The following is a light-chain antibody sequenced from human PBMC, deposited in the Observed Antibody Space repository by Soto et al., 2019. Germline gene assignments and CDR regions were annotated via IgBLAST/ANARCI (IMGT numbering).Light chain of an antibody. CDR1: QSISSY. Sequence: DIQMTQSPSSLSASVGDRVTISCRASQSISSYFNWYQQKPGKVPKLLIYATSSLQSGVPSGFSGSGSGTDFTLTISNLQPEDSATYYCQRSYYSWTFGQGTKVDIK. V-gene: IGKV1-39*01. J-gene: IGKJ1*01. CDR3: QRSYYSWT. CDR2: ATS.